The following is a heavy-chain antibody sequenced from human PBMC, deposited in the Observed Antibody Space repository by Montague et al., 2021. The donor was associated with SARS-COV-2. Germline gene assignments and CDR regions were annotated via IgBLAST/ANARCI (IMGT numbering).Heavy chain of an antibody. Sequence: SRRLSLSASGFTFSTFWMTWVRQVPGKGLEWVANIKQDGSEKYYVDSVKGRFTISRDNAKNSLYLQLDSPRAEDTAVYYCARGYDSSGYQYWGQGTLVTVPS. D-gene: IGHD3-22*01. CDR2: IKQDGSEK. CDR1: GFTFSTFW. CDR3: ARGYDSSGYQY. J-gene: IGHJ4*02. V-gene: IGHV3-7*05.